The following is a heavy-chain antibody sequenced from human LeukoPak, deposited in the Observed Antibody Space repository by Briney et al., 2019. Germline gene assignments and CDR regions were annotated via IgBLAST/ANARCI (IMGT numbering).Heavy chain of an antibody. J-gene: IGHJ4*01. CDR2: VDYSGST. Sequence: SETLSLTCTVSGGSISNYYWNWIRQPPGKGLEWIGYVDYSGSTNYIPSLKSRVTISLDTSKHRFSLRLNSVTAADTAVYYCASALDYWNGYFDYWGHGILVTVSS. CDR1: GGSISNYY. V-gene: IGHV4-59*01. D-gene: IGHD3/OR15-3a*01. CDR3: ASALDYWNGYFDY.